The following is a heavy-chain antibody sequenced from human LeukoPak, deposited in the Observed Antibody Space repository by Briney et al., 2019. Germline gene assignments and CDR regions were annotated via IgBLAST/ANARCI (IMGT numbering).Heavy chain of an antibody. J-gene: IGHJ4*02. CDR2: IYYSGST. CDR3: ARHFEYYFDY. V-gene: IGHV4-59*08. Sequence: SETLSLTCAVYGGSFSGYYWSWIRQPPGKGLEWIGYIYYSGSTNYNPSLKSRVTISVDTSKNQFSLKLSSVTAADTAVYYCARHFEYYFDYWGQGTLVTVSS. CDR1: GGSFSGYY.